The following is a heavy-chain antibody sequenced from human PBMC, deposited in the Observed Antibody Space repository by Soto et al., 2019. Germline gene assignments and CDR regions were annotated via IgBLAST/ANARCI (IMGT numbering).Heavy chain of an antibody. CDR1: GGSISTADYY. V-gene: IGHV4-30-4*01. J-gene: IGHJ1*01. CDR2: IYYRGST. D-gene: IGHD3-22*01. Sequence: QVQLHESGPGLVRPSQTLSLTCNVSGGSISTADYYWSWIRQPPGKGLEWIGYIYYRGSTYYNPSIESRVAISMDTSKTEFSPSMTSVTAADAAVYLCGSAYDSGGYVGYWGQGPLVTVSS. CDR3: GSAYDSGGYVGY.